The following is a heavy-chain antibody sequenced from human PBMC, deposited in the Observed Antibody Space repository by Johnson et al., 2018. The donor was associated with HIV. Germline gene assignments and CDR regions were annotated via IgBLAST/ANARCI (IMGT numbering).Heavy chain of an antibody. CDR2: ISYDGSDK. CDR1: GFTFSNYA. V-gene: IGHV3-30*04. Sequence: QVQLVESGGGVVQPGTSLRLSCTASGFTFSNYAMHWVRQAPGKGLEWVEVISYDGSDKYYADSVKGRFTISRDNSKNTLYLQMNSLRDEDTAVYYCAKLFLTTDAVDIWGQGTMVTVSS. D-gene: IGHD3-22*01. J-gene: IGHJ3*02. CDR3: AKLFLTTDAVDI.